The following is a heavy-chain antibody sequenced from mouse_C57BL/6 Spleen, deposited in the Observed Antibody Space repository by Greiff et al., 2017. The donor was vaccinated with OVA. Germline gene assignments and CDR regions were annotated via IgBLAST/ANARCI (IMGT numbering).Heavy chain of an antibody. CDR1: GYTFTDYY. CDR2: INPNNGGT. V-gene: IGHV1-26*01. CDR3: ARWIYDGSYFDY. D-gene: IGHD2-3*01. Sequence: VQLQQSGPELVKPGASVKISCEASGYTFTDYYMNWVKQSHGKSLEWIGDINPNNGGTSYNQKFKGKATLTVDKSSSTAYMELRSLTSEDSAVYYCARWIYDGSYFDYWGQGTTLTVSS. J-gene: IGHJ2*01.